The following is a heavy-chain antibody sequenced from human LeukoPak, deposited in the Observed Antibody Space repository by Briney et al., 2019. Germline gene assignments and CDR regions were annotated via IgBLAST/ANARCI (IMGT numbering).Heavy chain of an antibody. V-gene: IGHV4-31*03. CDR3: ARGQDSSSPVDY. CDR1: GGSISSGYYY. CDR2: IYYSGST. J-gene: IGHJ4*02. D-gene: IGHD6-6*01. Sequence: KSSETLSLTCTVSGGSISSGYYYWSWIRQHPGKGLEWIGYIYYSGSTYYNPSLKSRVTISVDTSKNQFSLKLSSVTAADTAVYYCARGQDSSSPVDYWGQGTLVTVSS.